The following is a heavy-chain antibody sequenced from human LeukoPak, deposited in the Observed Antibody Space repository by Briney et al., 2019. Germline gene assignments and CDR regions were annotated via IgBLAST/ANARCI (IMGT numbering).Heavy chain of an antibody. CDR2: INHSGST. D-gene: IGHD3-3*01. CDR3: ARDITIFGFSWFDP. Sequence: SETLSLTCTVSGGSISSYYWSWIRQPPGKGLEWIGEINHSGSTNYNPSLKSRVTISVDTSKNQFSLKLSSVTAADTAVYYCARDITIFGFSWFDPWGQGTLVTVSS. CDR1: GGSISSYY. J-gene: IGHJ5*02. V-gene: IGHV4-34*01.